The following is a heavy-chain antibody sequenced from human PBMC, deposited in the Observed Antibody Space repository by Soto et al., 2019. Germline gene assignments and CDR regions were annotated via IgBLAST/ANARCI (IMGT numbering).Heavy chain of an antibody. V-gene: IGHV4-39*01. Sequence: SETLSLTCTVSGDSSVSSSSYYWGWIRQPPGKGLEWIGSIYYTGNTFYSPSFRSRLTISVDTSKSQFSLKLRSVTAADTATYYCASEVSSTDGMDVWGQGTTVTVPS. CDR3: ASEVSSTDGMDV. J-gene: IGHJ6*02. CDR2: IYYTGNT. D-gene: IGHD2-15*01. CDR1: GDSSVSSSSYY.